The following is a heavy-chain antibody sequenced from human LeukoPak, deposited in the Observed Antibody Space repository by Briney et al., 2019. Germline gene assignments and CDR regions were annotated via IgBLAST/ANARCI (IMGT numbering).Heavy chain of an antibody. Sequence: ASVKVSCKASGGTFSSYAISWVRQAPGQGLEWMGWMNPNSGNTGYAQKFQGRVTMTRNTSISTAHMELSSLRSEDTAVYYCARGYSSSWFVDYWGQGTLVTVSS. CDR3: ARGYSSSWFVDY. D-gene: IGHD6-13*01. CDR2: MNPNSGNT. CDR1: GGTFSSYA. V-gene: IGHV1-8*02. J-gene: IGHJ4*02.